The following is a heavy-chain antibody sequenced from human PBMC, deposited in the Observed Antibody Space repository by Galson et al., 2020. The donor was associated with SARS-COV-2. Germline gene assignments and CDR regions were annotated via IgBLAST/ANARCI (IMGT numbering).Heavy chain of an antibody. CDR1: GFTFSSYA. Sequence: GGSLRLSCAASGFTFSSYAMHWVRQAPGKGLEWVSIITYDGSNKYYADSVKGRFTINRDNSKNTLYLQMNSLRAEDTAVYYCARPYSGSYRGYFNYWGQGTLVTVSS. CDR2: ITYDGSNK. V-gene: IGHV3-30*04. CDR3: ARPYSGSYRGYFNY. D-gene: IGHD1-26*01. J-gene: IGHJ4*02.